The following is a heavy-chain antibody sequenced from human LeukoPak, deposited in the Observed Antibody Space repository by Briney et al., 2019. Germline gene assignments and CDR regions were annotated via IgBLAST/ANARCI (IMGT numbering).Heavy chain of an antibody. D-gene: IGHD4-11*01. J-gene: IGHJ4*02. CDR2: ISDRARNT. CDR3: TTRLQHHFDY. CDR1: GFTFSCYT. Sequence: GGSLRLSCATSGFTFSCYTMNWVRQTPGKGLEWVSTISDRARNTHYADSVNGRFTISRDDFLNMVYLQMDRLTVEDTAVYYCTTRLQHHFDYWGQGTQVTVSS. V-gene: IGHV3-23*01.